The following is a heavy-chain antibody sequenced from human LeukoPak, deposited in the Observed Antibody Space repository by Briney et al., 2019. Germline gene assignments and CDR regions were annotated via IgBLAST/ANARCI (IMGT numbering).Heavy chain of an antibody. CDR3: AKGTRTRWLQSSYYFDY. D-gene: IGHD5-24*01. J-gene: IGHJ4*02. V-gene: IGHV3-23*01. CDR1: GFTFSSYA. Sequence: GGSLRLSCAASGFTFSSYAMSWVRQAPGKGLEWVSAISGSGGSTYYADSVKGRFTISRGNSKNTLYLQMNSLRAEDTAVYYCAKGTRTRWLQSSYYFDYWGQGTLVTVSS. CDR2: ISGSGGST.